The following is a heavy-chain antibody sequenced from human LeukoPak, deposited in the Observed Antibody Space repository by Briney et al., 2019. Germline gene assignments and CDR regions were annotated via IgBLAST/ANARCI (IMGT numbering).Heavy chain of an antibody. Sequence: GGTLRLSCAASGFTFSRNGMTWVRQAPGKGLEWVSAISGSGGNTYYADSVKGRFTISRDNSKNTLYLQMNSLRAEDTAVYYCTRHGGRDYYDSSEDAFDIWGQGTMVTVSS. CDR3: TRHGGRDYYDSSEDAFDI. CDR2: ISGSGGNT. D-gene: IGHD3-22*01. CDR1: GFTFSRNG. V-gene: IGHV3-23*01. J-gene: IGHJ3*02.